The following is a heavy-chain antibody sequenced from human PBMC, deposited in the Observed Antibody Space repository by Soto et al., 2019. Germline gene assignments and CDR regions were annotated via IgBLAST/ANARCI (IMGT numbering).Heavy chain of an antibody. CDR3: WGTGKLYYYYDYMDI. V-gene: IGHV3-66*01. J-gene: IGHJ6*03. CDR1: GFTVSSNY. CDR2: IYSGGST. D-gene: IGHD1-1*01. Sequence: PGGSLRLSCAASGFTVSSNYMSWVRQAPGKGLEWVSVIYSGGSTYYADSVKGRFTISRDNSKNTLYLQMNSLRAEDTAVYYCWGTGKLYYYYDYMDIWGKGTTVTVSS.